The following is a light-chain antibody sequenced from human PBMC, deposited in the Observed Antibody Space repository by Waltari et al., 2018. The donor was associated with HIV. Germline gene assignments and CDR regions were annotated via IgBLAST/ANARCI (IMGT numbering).Light chain of an antibody. CDR2: GVS. CDR3: QSYDISLSASVV. Sequence: QSALTQPASVSGSPGQSITISCTGTSSDVGGYNYVSWYQQPPGTAPKLMIYGVSNRPSGVSHRFSGSKSGNTASLTISGLQAEDEADYFCQSYDISLSASVVFGGGTRLTVL. CDR1: SSDVGGYNY. V-gene: IGLV2-14*01. J-gene: IGLJ2*01.